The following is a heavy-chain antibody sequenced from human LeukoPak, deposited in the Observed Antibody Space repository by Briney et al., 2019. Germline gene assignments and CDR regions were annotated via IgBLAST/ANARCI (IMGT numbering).Heavy chain of an antibody. Sequence: PGGSLRLSCAASGFTFSSYSMNWVRQAPGKGLEWVSYISSSGSTIYYADSVKGRFTISRDNAKNSLYLQMNSLRAEDTAVYYCARDNGFTMIVRGYMDVWGKGTTVTISS. J-gene: IGHJ6*03. V-gene: IGHV3-48*04. CDR1: GFTFSSYS. CDR3: ARDNGFTMIVRGYMDV. CDR2: ISSSGSTI. D-gene: IGHD3-22*01.